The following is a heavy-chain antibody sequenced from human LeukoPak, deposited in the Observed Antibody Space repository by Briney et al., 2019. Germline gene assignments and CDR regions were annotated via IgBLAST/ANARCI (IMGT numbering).Heavy chain of an antibody. CDR2: ISSTGSII. CDR3: AKEGGITFGGVIVYTFDY. J-gene: IGHJ4*02. CDR1: GFTFSSYA. D-gene: IGHD3-16*02. V-gene: IGHV3-48*03. Sequence: GGSLRLSCVASGFTFSSYAMNWVRQAPGKGLEWVSYISSTGSIIYYADSVKGRFTFSRDNAKNTLYLQMNSRRAEDTAVYYCAKEGGITFGGVIVYTFDYWGQGTLVTVSS.